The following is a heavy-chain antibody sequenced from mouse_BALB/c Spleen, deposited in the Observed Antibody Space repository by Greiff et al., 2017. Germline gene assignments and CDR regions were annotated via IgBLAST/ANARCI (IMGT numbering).Heavy chain of an antibody. CDR3: ARGRRDSSGYPAWFAY. V-gene: IGHV1-18*01. J-gene: IGHJ3*01. CDR1: GYTFTEYT. D-gene: IGHD3-2*01. Sequence: EVQLQQSGPELVKPGASVKISCKTSGYTFTEYTMHWVKQSHGKGLEWIGGINPNNGGTSYNQKFKGKATLTVDKSSSTAYMELRSLTSEDSAVSYCARGRRDSSGYPAWFAYWGQGTLVTVSA. CDR2: INPNNGGT.